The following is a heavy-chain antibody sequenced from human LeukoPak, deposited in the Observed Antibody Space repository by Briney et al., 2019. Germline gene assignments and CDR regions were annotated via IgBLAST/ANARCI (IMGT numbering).Heavy chain of an antibody. Sequence: PSETLSLTCTVSGGSISSYYWSWIRQPPGKGLEWIGYIYYSGSTNYNPSLKSRVTISVDTSKNQFSLKLSSVTAAGTAVYYCARHLGVTTVTPFDYWGQGTLVTVSS. V-gene: IGHV4-59*08. CDR1: GGSISSYY. CDR2: IYYSGST. J-gene: IGHJ4*02. CDR3: ARHLGVTTVTPFDY. D-gene: IGHD4-17*01.